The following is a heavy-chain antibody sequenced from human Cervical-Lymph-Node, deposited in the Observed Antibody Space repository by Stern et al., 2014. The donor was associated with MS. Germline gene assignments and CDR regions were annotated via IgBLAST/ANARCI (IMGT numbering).Heavy chain of an antibody. CDR3: ARVSHSSGLD. Sequence: EVQLVESGGGLVQPGGSLRLSCVASGFTFSRYWMHWVRQPPGKGPVWVSRINSDGSGTNYADFVKGRFTISRDNAKNSLYLQMNSLGAEDTAVYSCARVSHSSGLDWAQGTLVTVSS. D-gene: IGHD3-22*01. J-gene: IGHJ4*02. V-gene: IGHV3-74*02. CDR2: INSDGSGT. CDR1: GFTFSRYW.